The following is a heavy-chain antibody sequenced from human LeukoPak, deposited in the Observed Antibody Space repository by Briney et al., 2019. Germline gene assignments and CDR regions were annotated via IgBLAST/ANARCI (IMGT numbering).Heavy chain of an antibody. V-gene: IGHV1-69*05. D-gene: IGHD3-22*01. J-gene: IGHJ3*02. CDR1: GGTFSSYA. CDR3: VSGIYYYDSSGYLDAFDI. Sequence: WASVKVSCKASGGTFSSYAISWVRQAPGQGLEWMGGIIPIFGTANYAQKFQGRVTITTDESTSTAYMELRSLRSDDTAVYYCVSGIYYYDSSGYLDAFDIWGQGTMVTVSS. CDR2: IIPIFGTA.